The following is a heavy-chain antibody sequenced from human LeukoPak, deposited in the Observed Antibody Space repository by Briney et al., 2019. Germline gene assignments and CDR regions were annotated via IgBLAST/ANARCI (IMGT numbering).Heavy chain of an antibody. CDR2: IAWNSGNT. Sequence: GRSLRLSCAASGFTFDNYAMHWVRQAPGKGLEWVSGIAWNSGNTGFADSVKGRFTISRDNAENSLSLQMYSLTPEDTAFYFCAKDMNSYGSGSSYNPWGPFDSWGQGTLVTVSS. V-gene: IGHV3-9*01. CDR1: GFTFDNYA. CDR3: AKDMNSYGSGSSYNPWGPFDS. D-gene: IGHD3-10*01. J-gene: IGHJ4*02.